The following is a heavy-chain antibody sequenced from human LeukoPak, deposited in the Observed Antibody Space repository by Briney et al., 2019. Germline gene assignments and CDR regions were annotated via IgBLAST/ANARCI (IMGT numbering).Heavy chain of an antibody. CDR1: GGSISSYY. J-gene: IGHJ6*03. Sequence: SETLSLTCTVSGGSISSYYWSWIRQPPGKGLEWIGYIYYSGSTNYNPSLKSRVTISVDTSKNQFSLKLSSVTAADTAVYYCARASYGDKGFYYYYYMDVWGKGTTVTVSS. V-gene: IGHV4-59*01. CDR2: IYYSGST. CDR3: ARASYGDKGFYYYYYMDV. D-gene: IGHD4-17*01.